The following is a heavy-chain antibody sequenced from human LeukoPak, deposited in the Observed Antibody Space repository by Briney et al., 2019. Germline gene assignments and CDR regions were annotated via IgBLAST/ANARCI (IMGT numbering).Heavy chain of an antibody. D-gene: IGHD6-6*01. CDR2: IGSDTNT. CDR1: GFTFSRNA. Sequence: GGSLRLSCAASGFTFSRNAMAWVRQAPGKGLDWVSGIGSDTNTHYADSVKGRFTISRDNSKNTLYLQMNSLRAEDTAVYYCAKGAPYSSSTHAFDIWGQGTMVTVSS. V-gene: IGHV3-23*01. J-gene: IGHJ3*02. CDR3: AKGAPYSSSTHAFDI.